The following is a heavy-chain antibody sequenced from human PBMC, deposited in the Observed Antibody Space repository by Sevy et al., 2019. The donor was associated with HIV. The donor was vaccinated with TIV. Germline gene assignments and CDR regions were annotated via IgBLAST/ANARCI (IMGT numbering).Heavy chain of an antibody. Sequence: GGSLRLSCAASGFTFSSYGMHWVRQAPGKGLEWVALIWYDGSIKYYADSVKGRFAISRDNYNNTLYLQMNSLRAEDTAVYYCAKEGYDTYSWPLRGAFDIWGQGTMVTVSS. CDR1: GFTFSSYG. D-gene: IGHD2-15*01. CDR3: AKEGYDTYSWPLRGAFDI. CDR2: IWYDGSIK. V-gene: IGHV3-33*06. J-gene: IGHJ3*02.